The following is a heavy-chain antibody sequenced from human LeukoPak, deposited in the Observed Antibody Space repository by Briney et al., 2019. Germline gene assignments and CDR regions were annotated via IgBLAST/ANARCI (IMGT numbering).Heavy chain of an antibody. D-gene: IGHD1-26*01. CDR3: ATDTRFDSGMDY. CDR2: FDPEDGET. CDR1: GYTLTELS. J-gene: IGHJ4*02. V-gene: IGHV1-24*01. Sequence: ASVKVSCKVSGYTLTELSMHWVRQAPGKGLEWMGGFDPEDGETIYARKFQGRVTMTEDTSTDTAYMELSSLRSEDTAVYYCATDTRFDSGMDYWGQGTLVTVSS.